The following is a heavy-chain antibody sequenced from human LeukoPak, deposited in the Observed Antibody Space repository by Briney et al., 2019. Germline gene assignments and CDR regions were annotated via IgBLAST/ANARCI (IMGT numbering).Heavy chain of an antibody. J-gene: IGHJ4*02. CDR2: INPNSGGT. CDR3: ASFVVVVAATDY. V-gene: IGHV1-2*06. D-gene: IGHD2-15*01. CDR1: GYTFTGYY. Sequence: ASVKVSCKASGYTFTGYYMHWVRQAPGQGLEWMGRINPNSGGTNYAQKFQGRVTMTRDTSISTAYMELSRLRSDDTAVYYCASFVVVVAATDYWGQGTLVTVSS.